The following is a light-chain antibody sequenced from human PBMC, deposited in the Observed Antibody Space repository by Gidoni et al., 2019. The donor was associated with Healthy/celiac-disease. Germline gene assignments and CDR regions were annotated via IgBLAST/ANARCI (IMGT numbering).Light chain of an antibody. Sequence: DIQMTQSPSSLSASVGDRVTITCRASQSISSILNWYQQKPGKAPKLLIYAASSLQSGVPSRFSGSGSGTDFTLTISSLQPEDFATYYCQQSYSTLCSFGQGTKLEIK. CDR1: QSISSI. J-gene: IGKJ2*04. V-gene: IGKV1-39*01. CDR3: QQSYSTLCS. CDR2: AAS.